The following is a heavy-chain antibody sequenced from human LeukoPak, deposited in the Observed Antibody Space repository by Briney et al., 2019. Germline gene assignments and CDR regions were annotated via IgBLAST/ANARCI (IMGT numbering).Heavy chain of an antibody. CDR2: FDPEYGET. CDR1: GYTLTELS. Sequence: GASVKVSCKVSGYTLTELSMHWVRQAPGKGLEWMGGFDPEYGETIYAQKFQGRVTMTEDTSTDTAYMELSSLRSEDTAVYYCATDLGGGYCSSTSCYEFDYWGQGTLVTVSS. D-gene: IGHD2-2*01. V-gene: IGHV1-24*01. J-gene: IGHJ4*02. CDR3: ATDLGGGYCSSTSCYEFDY.